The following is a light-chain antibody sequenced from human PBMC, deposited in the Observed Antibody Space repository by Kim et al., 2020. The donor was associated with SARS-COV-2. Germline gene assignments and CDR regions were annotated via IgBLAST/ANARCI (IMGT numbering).Light chain of an antibody. CDR2: GAS. CDR3: QQSYSTPLT. Sequence: DIQMTQSPSSLSASVRDRVTITCRASQTITNYLNWYQQKPGKAPKLLIYGASSLQSGVPSRFSGRGSGTSFTLTISSLQLEDFATYYCQQSYSTPLTFGGGTKVDIK. J-gene: IGKJ4*01. V-gene: IGKV1-39*01. CDR1: QTITNY.